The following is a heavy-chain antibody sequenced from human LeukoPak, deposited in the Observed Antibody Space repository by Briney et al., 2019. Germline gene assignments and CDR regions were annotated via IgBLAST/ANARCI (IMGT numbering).Heavy chain of an antibody. V-gene: IGHV3-30-3*01. CDR3: AREWGDIVLMVYALTPGMDV. J-gene: IGHJ6*02. D-gene: IGHD2-8*01. CDR2: ISYDGSNK. CDR1: GFTFSSYA. Sequence: PGRSLRLSCAASGFTFSSYAMHWVRQAPGKGLEWVAVISYDGSNKYYADSVKGRFTISRDNSKNTLYLQVNSLRAEDTAVYYCAREWGDIVLMVYALTPGMDVWGQGTTVTVSS.